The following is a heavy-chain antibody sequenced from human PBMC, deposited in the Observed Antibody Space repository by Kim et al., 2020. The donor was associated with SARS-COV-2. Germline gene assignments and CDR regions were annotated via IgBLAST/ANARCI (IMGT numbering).Heavy chain of an antibody. J-gene: IGHJ4*02. Sequence: GGSLRLSCAASGFTFSSYAMSWVRQAPGKGLEWVSAISGSGGSTYYADSVKGRFTISRDNSKNTLYLQMNSLRAEDTAVYYCAKDFDSSSSFAYFDYWGQGTLVTVSS. D-gene: IGHD6-6*01. CDR2: ISGSGGST. V-gene: IGHV3-23*01. CDR3: AKDFDSSSSFAYFDY. CDR1: GFTFSSYA.